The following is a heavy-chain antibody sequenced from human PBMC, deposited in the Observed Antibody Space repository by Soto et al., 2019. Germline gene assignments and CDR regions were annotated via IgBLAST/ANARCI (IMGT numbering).Heavy chain of an antibody. CDR1: GFTFSSYS. CDR2: ISSSSSTI. J-gene: IGHJ6*02. D-gene: IGHD1-26*01. CDR3: AREASGSYGMDV. V-gene: IGHV3-48*02. Sequence: LRLSCAASGFTFSSYSMNWVRQAPGKGLEWVSYISSSSSTIYYADSVKGRFTISRDNAKNSLYLQMNSLRDEDTAVYYCAREASGSYGMDVWGQGTTVTVSS.